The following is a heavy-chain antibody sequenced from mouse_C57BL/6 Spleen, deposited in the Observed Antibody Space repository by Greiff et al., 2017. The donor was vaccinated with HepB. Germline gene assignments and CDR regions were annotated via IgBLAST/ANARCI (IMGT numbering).Heavy chain of an antibody. J-gene: IGHJ2*01. V-gene: IGHV1-26*01. CDR2: INPNNGGT. CDR3: ARDGMGLRRPFDY. CDR1: GYTFTDYY. Sequence: EVQLQQSGPELVKPGASVKISCKASGYTFTDYYMNWVKQSHGKSLEWIGDINPNNGGTSYNQKFKGKATLTVDKSSSTAYMELRSLTSEDSAVYYCARDGMGLRRPFDYWGQGTTLTVSS. D-gene: IGHD2-4*01.